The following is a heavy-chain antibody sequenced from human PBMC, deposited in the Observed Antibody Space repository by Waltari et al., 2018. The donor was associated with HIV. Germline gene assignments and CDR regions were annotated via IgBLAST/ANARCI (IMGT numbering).Heavy chain of an antibody. CDR1: GFNVSSNY. D-gene: IGHD6-13*01. J-gene: IGHJ6*02. V-gene: IGHV3-66*01. CDR3: ARDSAADGMDV. CDR2: IYSGGST. Sequence: EVQLVESGGGLVQHGGSLRLSCAASGFNVSSNYMSWVRQAPGQRLEWVSVIYSGGSTYYAYSVKGRFTISIDNSKNTLYLQMNSLRAEDTAVYYCARDSAADGMDVWGQGTTVTVSS.